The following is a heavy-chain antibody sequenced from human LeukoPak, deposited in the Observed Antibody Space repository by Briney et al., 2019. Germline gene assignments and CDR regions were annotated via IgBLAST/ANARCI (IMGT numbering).Heavy chain of an antibody. CDR1: GFTFSSYW. CDR3: ARDRNTGSSYENLFEY. J-gene: IGHJ4*02. CDR2: INSDGSST. Sequence: GGSLRLSCAASGFTFSSYWMHWVRQAPGKGLVWVSRINSDGSSTSYADSVKGRFTISRDNAKNTLYLQMDSLRAEDTSVYYCARDRNTGSSYENLFEYWGQGSLVTVSS. D-gene: IGHD1-26*01. V-gene: IGHV3-74*01.